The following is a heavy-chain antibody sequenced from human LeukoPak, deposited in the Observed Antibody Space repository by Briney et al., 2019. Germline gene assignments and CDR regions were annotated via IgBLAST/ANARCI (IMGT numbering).Heavy chain of an antibody. Sequence: GGSLRLSCAASGFTVSSNYMSWVRQAPGKGLEWVSLIYSGGTTHYADSVKGRFTISRDNSKNTLYLEINSLRAEDTAVYYCARDTSGIGMNVWGQGTTVTVSS. D-gene: IGHD3-10*01. J-gene: IGHJ6*02. CDR2: IYSGGTT. CDR3: ARDTSGIGMNV. V-gene: IGHV3-53*01. CDR1: GFTVSSNY.